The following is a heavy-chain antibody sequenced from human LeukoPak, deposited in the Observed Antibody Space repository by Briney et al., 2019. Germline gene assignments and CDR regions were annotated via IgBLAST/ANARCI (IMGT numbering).Heavy chain of an antibody. J-gene: IGHJ4*02. D-gene: IGHD3-3*01. CDR1: GFTFSSYG. Sequence: GGSLRLSCAASGFTFSSYGMRWVRQAPGKGLEWVGFIRYDGSNKYYADSVKGRFTSSRDNSKNPLYLQMNSLRAEDTAVYYCAKTSRITIFGVVIPLDYWGQGTLVTVSS. CDR2: IRYDGSNK. CDR3: AKTSRITIFGVVIPLDY. V-gene: IGHV3-30*02.